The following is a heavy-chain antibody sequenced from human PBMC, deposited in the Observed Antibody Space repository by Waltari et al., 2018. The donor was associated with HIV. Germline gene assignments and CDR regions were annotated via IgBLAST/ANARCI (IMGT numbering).Heavy chain of an antibody. CDR2: ISFDGINK. J-gene: IGHJ6*02. CDR1: GFTFRSYA. CDR3: ARGRWAAAHSMDV. D-gene: IGHD6-13*01. Sequence: QVQLVESGGGVVQPGRSLRLSCAASGFTFRSYAMNWVRQAPGKGLEWGAVISFDGINKYYADSVKGRFTISRDNSKNTLYLQMNSLRAEDTAVYYCARGRWAAAHSMDVWGQGTTVTVSS. V-gene: IGHV3-30*04.